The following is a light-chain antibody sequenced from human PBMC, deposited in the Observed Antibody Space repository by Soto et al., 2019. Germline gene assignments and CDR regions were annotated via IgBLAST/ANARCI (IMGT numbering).Light chain of an antibody. Sequence: MTQTPLSLPVSPGEPASISCRSSQTLLDSDDGNTYLDWYLQKPGQSPQLLIYGISSRASGVPDRFSGSGSGTDFTLRITRVEAGDVGVFYCMQRKEFPWTFGQGTKVEIK. V-gene: IGKV2-40*01. CDR3: MQRKEFPWT. CDR2: GIS. CDR1: QTLLDSDDGNTY. J-gene: IGKJ1*01.